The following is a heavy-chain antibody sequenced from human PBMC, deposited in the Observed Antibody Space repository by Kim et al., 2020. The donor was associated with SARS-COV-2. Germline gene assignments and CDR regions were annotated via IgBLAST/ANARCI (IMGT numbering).Heavy chain of an antibody. CDR1: GYSFTSYW. V-gene: IGHV5-10-1*01. CDR2: IDPSDSYT. Sequence: GESLKISCKGSGYSFTSYWISWVRQMPGKGLEWMGRIDPSDSYTNYSPSFQGHVTISADKSISTAYLQWSSLKASDTDMYYCARHFPSLPYYYYGMDVWGQGTTVTVSS. CDR3: ARHFPSLPYYYYGMDV. J-gene: IGHJ6*02. D-gene: IGHD3-3*02.